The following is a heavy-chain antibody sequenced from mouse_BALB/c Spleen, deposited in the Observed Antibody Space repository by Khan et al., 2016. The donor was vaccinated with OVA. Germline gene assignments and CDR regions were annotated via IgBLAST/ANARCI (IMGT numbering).Heavy chain of an antibody. V-gene: IGHV3-2*02. CDR3: ASMILYYYGSNCRGYYLDY. Sequence: EVQLQESGPGLVKPSQSLSLTCTVTGYSITSDYAWNWIRQFPGNKLEWMGYISYSGDTAYNPSLKSRISITRDTSNNQFFLQLNSVTTEDTATDYCASMILYYYGSNCRGYYLDYWGQGTTLTVSS. J-gene: IGHJ2*01. CDR2: ISYSGDT. D-gene: IGHD1-1*01. CDR1: GYSITSDYA.